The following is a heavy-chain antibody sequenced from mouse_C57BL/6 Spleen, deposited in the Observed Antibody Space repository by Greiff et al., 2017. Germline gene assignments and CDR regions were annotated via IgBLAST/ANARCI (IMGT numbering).Heavy chain of an antibody. D-gene: IGHD2-4*01. CDR1: GYTFTSYW. J-gene: IGHJ3*01. Sequence: VQLQQSGAELAKPGASVKLSCKASGYTFTSYWMHWVKQRPGQGLEWIGYINTSSGYTKYNQKFKDKATLTADKSSSTAYMQLSSLTYEDAAVYYCERDYYDYPRFAYWGQGTLVTVSA. CDR2: INTSSGYT. CDR3: ERDYYDYPRFAY. V-gene: IGHV1-7*01.